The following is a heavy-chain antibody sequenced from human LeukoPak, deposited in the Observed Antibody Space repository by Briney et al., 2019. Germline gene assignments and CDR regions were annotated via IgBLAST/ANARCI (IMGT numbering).Heavy chain of an antibody. D-gene: IGHD2-15*01. Sequence: GGSLRLSCAASGYTFSTYAMTWVRQAPGKGLEWVSLISRGGDVTYYADSVKGRFTISRDSSKNTLYLQMHSLRAEDTAVYYCAARPGEVAVPYDYWGQGTLVTVSS. V-gene: IGHV3-23*01. CDR2: ISRGGDVT. J-gene: IGHJ4*02. CDR3: AARPGEVAVPYDY. CDR1: GYTFSTYA.